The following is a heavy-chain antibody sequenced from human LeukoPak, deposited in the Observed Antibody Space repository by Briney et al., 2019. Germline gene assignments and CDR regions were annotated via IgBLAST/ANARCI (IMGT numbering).Heavy chain of an antibody. J-gene: IGHJ4*02. V-gene: IGHV3-11*04. D-gene: IGHD6-6*01. CDR3: ARADDSSSGYFDY. Sequence: GGSLRLSRAASGFTFSDYYMSWIRQAPGKGLEWVSYISSSGNSISYADSVKGRFTISRDNAKNSLYLQMNSLRAEDTAVYYCARADDSSSGYFDYWGQGTLVTVSS. CDR2: ISSSGNSI. CDR1: GFTFSDYY.